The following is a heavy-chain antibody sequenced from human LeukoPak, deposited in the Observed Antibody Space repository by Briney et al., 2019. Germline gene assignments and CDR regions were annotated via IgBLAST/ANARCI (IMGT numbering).Heavy chain of an antibody. CDR3: ARGSWVGATGSPLRGWFEP. CDR1: GGSFSGYY. CDR2: INHSGST. J-gene: IGHJ5*02. V-gene: IGHV4-34*01. Sequence: SETLSLTCAVYGGSFSGYYWSWIRQPPGKGLEWIGEINHSGSTNYNPSLKSRVTISVDTSKNQFSLKLSSVTAADTAVYYCARGSWVGATGSPLRGWFEPLGQGTLVNVSS. D-gene: IGHD1-26*01.